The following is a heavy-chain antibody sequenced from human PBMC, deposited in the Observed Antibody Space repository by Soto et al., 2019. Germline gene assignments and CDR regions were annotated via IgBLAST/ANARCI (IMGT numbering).Heavy chain of an antibody. V-gene: IGHV3-23*01. J-gene: IGHJ4*02. D-gene: IGHD2-8*01. Sequence: GGSLRLSCAASGFTFSSYAMSWVRQAPGKGLEWVSAISGSGGSTYYADSVKGRFTISRDNSKNTLYLQMNSLRAEDTAVYYCAKDLDIVLMVYACDYWGQGTLVTVSS. CDR1: GFTFSSYA. CDR2: ISGSGGST. CDR3: AKDLDIVLMVYACDY.